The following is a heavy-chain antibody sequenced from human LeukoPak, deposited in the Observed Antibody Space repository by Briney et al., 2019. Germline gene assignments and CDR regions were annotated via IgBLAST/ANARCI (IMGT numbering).Heavy chain of an antibody. CDR3: ARGPPPTRLRYFDWLLIGPNTNYYYYMDV. D-gene: IGHD3-9*01. CDR2: ISAYNGNT. V-gene: IGHV1-18*01. CDR1: GYTFTSYG. Sequence: ASVKVSCKASGYTFTSYGISWVRQAPGQGLEWMGWISAYNGNTNYAQKLQGRVTMTTDTSTSTAYMELRSLRSDDTAVYYCARGPPPTRLRYFDWLLIGPNTNYYYYMDVWGKGTTVTISS. J-gene: IGHJ6*03.